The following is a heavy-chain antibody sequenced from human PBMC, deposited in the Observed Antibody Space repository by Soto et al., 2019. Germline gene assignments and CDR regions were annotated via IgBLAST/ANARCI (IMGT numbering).Heavy chain of an antibody. CDR3: ARRFGDRSSAAGFDR. CDR1: GYSFINYG. Sequence: ASVKVSCKASGYSFINYGIHWVRQAPGQGLEWMGWVSPYNGKTRYTQKLHGRITMAADTSMGTAYMELRSLRSDDTALYYCARRFGDRSSAAGFDRWGQGTLVTVSS. CDR2: VSPYNGKT. J-gene: IGHJ5*02. D-gene: IGHD2-21*02. V-gene: IGHV1-18*01.